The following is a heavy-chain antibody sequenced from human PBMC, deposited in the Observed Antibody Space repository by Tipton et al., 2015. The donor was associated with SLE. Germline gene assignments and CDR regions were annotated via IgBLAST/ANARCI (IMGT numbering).Heavy chain of an antibody. CDR2: IRSKAYGGTT. CDR3: TRAGSGGWYLDAFGI. V-gene: IGHV3-49*04. J-gene: IGHJ3*02. D-gene: IGHD6-19*01. CDR1: GFTFGDYA. Sequence: RSLRLSCTASGFTFGDYAMSWVRQAPGKGLEWVGFIRSKAYGGTTEYAASVKGRFTISRDDSKSIAYLQMNSLKTEDTAVYYCTRAGSGGWYLDAFGIWGQGTMVTVSS.